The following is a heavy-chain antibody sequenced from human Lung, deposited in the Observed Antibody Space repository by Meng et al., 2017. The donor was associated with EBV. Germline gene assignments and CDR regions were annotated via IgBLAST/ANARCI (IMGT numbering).Heavy chain of an antibody. CDR1: GCSISSYY. J-gene: IGHJ4*02. V-gene: IGHV4-59*01. Sequence: QVQLQESGPGLVKPSETLSLTCTVCGCSISSYYWSWIRQPPGKGLEWIGYIYYSGSTNYNPSLKSRVTISVGTSKNQFSLKLSSVTAADTAVYYCASSSGWYDEYYFDYWGQGTLVTVSS. D-gene: IGHD6-19*01. CDR3: ASSSGWYDEYYFDY. CDR2: IYYSGST.